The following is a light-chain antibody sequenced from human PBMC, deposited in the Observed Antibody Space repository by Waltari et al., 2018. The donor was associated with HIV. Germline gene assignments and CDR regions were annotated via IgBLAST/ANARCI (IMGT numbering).Light chain of an antibody. J-gene: IGLJ2*01. CDR2: DVG. V-gene: IGLV2-23*02. CDR1: SRDIGAYTY. CDR3: CAYAGPTGLSEV. Sequence: QSALTQPASVSGSPGQSTTTSCTGPSRDIGAYTYLPCYQPHPGKAPKLIIYDVGTRPSGVSDRFSGSKSGNTASLTISGLQSEDEADYHCCAYAGPTGLSEVFGGGTKLTVL.